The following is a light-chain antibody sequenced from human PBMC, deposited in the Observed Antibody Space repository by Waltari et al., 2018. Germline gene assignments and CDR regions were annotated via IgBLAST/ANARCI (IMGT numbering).Light chain of an antibody. CDR3: QQYYSTPLT. CDR2: WAS. J-gene: IGKJ4*01. CDR1: QSVLYSSNNKNY. Sequence: DIVMTQSPDSLAVSLGERATINCKSSQSVLYSSNNKNYLAWYQQKPGQPPKLLIYWASTRESGVPDRFSGSGSGTDFTLTISSRQAEDVAVYYCQQYYSTPLTFGGGAKDAIK. V-gene: IGKV4-1*01.